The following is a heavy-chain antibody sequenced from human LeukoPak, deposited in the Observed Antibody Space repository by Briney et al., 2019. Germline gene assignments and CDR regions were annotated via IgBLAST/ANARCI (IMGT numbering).Heavy chain of an antibody. CDR3: ASLIWGSGSYYPFTTPPDY. CDR2: IYYSGST. V-gene: IGHV4-39*01. J-gene: IGHJ4*02. D-gene: IGHD3-10*01. CDR1: GGSISSSSYY. Sequence: SETLSLTCTVSGGSISSSSYYWGWIRQPPGKGLEWIGSIYYSGSTYYNPSLKSRVTISVDTSKNQFSLKLSSVTAADTAVYYCASLIWGSGSYYPFTTPPDYWGQGTLVTVSS.